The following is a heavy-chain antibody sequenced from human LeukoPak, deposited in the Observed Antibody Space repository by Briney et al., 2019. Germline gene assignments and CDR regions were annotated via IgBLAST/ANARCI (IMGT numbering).Heavy chain of an antibody. CDR3: AKNFGPGKAFCDH. J-gene: IGHJ4*02. D-gene: IGHD3/OR15-3a*01. Sequence: GGSLRLSCAASGFTFSNYAMTWVRQAPGKGLEWVSAISGDSAYIYYVDSVKGRFTTSRDNSKNTLYLQMNSLRAEDTAMYYCAKNFGPGKAFCDHWGQGTLVTVSS. CDR2: ISGDSAYI. CDR1: GFTFSNYA. V-gene: IGHV3-23*01.